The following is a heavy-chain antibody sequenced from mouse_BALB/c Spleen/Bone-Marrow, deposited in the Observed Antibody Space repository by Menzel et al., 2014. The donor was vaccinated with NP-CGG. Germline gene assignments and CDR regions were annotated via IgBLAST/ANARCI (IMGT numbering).Heavy chain of an antibody. CDR3: TRPYYRSLYFDY. CDR2: INPDSSAI. V-gene: IGHV4-1*02. Sequence: EVKLMESGGGLVQPGGSLKLSCAASGFDFXRYWMNWVRQAPGKGPEWIGEINPDSSAIIYTPSLKDNFIISRDNDKNTLYLQMSKVRSEDTALYCCTRPYYRSLYFDYGGQGTTLTVSS. CDR1: GFDFXRYW. J-gene: IGHJ2*01. D-gene: IGHD2-14*01.